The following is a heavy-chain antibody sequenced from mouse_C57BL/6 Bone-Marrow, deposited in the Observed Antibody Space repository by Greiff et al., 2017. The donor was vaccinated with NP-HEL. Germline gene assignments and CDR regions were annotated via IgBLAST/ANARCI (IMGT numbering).Heavy chain of an antibody. D-gene: IGHD1-1*01. CDR1: GYTFTSYW. J-gene: IGHJ4*01. CDR2: IYPSDSYT. CDR3: ARNYGSYYDMDD. V-gene: IGHV1-59*01. Sequence: QVQLQQPGAELVRPGTSVKLSCKASGYTFTSYWMHWVKQRPGQGLEWIGVIYPSDSYTSYNQKFKGKATLTVDTSSSTAYMQHSSLTSEDYAVYYCARNYGSYYDMDDWGKGTSVTVSS.